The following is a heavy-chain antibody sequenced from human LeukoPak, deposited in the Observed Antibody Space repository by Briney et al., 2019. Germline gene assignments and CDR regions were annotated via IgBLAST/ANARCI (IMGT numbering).Heavy chain of an antibody. CDR2: LYTSGIT. J-gene: IGHJ4*02. V-gene: IGHV4-61*02. CDR3: ARGSAYRSFDY. D-gene: IGHD4-11*01. CDR1: GASISSGSYS. Sequence: SQTLSLTCTVSGASISSGSYSWSWIRQPAGEGLEWTGRLYTSGITNYNSSLKSRITMSVDTSKNQFSLKLSSVTAADTAVYYCARGSAYRSFDYWGQGTLVSVSS.